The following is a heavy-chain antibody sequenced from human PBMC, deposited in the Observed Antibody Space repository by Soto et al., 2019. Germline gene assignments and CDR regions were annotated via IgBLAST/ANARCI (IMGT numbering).Heavy chain of an antibody. V-gene: IGHV4-59*01. CDR1: GGSISSYY. D-gene: IGHD6-19*01. J-gene: IGHJ4*02. Sequence: SETLSLTCTVSGGSISSYYWSWIRQPPGKGLEWIGYIYYSGSTNYNPSLKSRVTISVDTSKNQFSLKLSSVTAADTAVYYCARDRYSSGWYNVWGQGTLVTVSS. CDR3: ARDRYSSGWYNV. CDR2: IYYSGST.